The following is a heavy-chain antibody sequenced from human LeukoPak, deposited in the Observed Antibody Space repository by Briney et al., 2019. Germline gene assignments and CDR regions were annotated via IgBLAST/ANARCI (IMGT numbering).Heavy chain of an antibody. CDR3: ARDFIGLYR. Sequence: PGGSLRLSCEASGFTFRAYGMHWVRQAPGQGLEWVAFMSSDGLQKYYGNSVKGRFTISRDNAKNSLYLQMNSLRAEDTAVYYCARDFIGLYRWGQGTLVTVSS. CDR1: GFTFRAYG. V-gene: IGHV3-30*03. D-gene: IGHD3-16*01. CDR2: MSSDGLQK. J-gene: IGHJ5*02.